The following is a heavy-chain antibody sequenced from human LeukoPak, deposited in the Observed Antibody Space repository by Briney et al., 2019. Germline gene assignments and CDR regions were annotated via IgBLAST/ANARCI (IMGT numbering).Heavy chain of an antibody. CDR2: IWSDGNNK. V-gene: IGHV3-33*01. J-gene: IGHJ4*02. D-gene: IGHD6-19*01. Sequence: GGSLRLSCAASGFTFSSYAMHWVRQAPGKGLEWVAIIWSDGNNKYYADSVEGRFTMSRDNSKNTLYLQMNSLRAEDTAVYYCAGTSSGWLPPLDYWGQGTLVTVSS. CDR1: GFTFSSYA. CDR3: AGTSSGWLPPLDY.